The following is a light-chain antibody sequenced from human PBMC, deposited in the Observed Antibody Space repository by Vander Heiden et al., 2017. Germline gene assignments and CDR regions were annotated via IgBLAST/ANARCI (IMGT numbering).Light chain of an antibody. CDR1: QSIT. CDR2: GAC. Sequence: EIVLTHSPGTLSLSPGARATLPCRASQSITRLLIYGACSRATGIPDRFSGSGCGTDCTLTISRLEPDDFALYYCQQYGSSPLTFGQGTQLETK. V-gene: IGKV3-20*01. J-gene: IGKJ5*01. CDR3: QQYGSSPLT.